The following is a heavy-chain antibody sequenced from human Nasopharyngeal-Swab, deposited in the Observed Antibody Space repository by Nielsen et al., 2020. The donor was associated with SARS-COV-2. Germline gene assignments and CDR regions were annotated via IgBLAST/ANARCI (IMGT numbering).Heavy chain of an antibody. CDR2: ISSSGSIA. D-gene: IGHD5-18*01. CDR1: GFTFGSYT. CDR3: VRDGALIQLWLLPHALDI. V-gene: IGHV3-48*04. J-gene: IGHJ3*02. Sequence: GESLKISCEASGFTFGSYTMNWVRQAPGKGLEWVSFISSSGSIAYYADSVKVRFTISRDNANNSLYLQMNSLRADDTAVYYCVRDGALIQLWLLPHALDIWGQGTLVTVSS.